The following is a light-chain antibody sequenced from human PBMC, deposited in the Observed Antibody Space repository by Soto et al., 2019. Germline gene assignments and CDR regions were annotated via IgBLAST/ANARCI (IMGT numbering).Light chain of an antibody. CDR2: DAS. V-gene: IGKV1-33*01. Sequence: DIQMTQSPSSLSASVGDRVTITCQASQDISNYLNWYQQKPGKDPKLLIYDASNLETGVPSRFSGSGSGTDFTFTISSLQAEDIATYYCQQYDNLPLTFGGGTKGEIK. J-gene: IGKJ4*01. CDR3: QQYDNLPLT. CDR1: QDISNY.